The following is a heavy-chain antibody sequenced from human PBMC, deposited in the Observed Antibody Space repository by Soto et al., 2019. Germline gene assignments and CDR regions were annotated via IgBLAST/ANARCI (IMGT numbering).Heavy chain of an antibody. CDR1: GGSMRSYY. Sequence: PSETLSLTCPVSGGSMRSYYLTWIRQPPGKGLEWIGHVSYTGTTNYNPSLKSRLSISVDMSSHRFSLRLTSLTAADTATYFCARDRDYGDYDSWGHGTLVTVSS. V-gene: IGHV4-59*01. CDR2: VSYTGTT. J-gene: IGHJ5*01. CDR3: ARDRDYGDYDS. D-gene: IGHD4-17*01.